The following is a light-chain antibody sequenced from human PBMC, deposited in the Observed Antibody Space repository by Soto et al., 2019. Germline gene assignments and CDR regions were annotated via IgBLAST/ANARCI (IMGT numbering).Light chain of an antibody. V-gene: IGKV3-20*01. Sequence: EIVVTQSPGTRAFARGERATLSCRASQSVSSNLAWYQQKPGQAPRLLMYAASNRATGIPDRFSGSGSGTDFTLITNRLEPEDVAIYYCQQYGGSPPITFGQGTRLEIK. CDR3: QQYGGSPPIT. J-gene: IGKJ5*01. CDR2: AAS. CDR1: QSVSSN.